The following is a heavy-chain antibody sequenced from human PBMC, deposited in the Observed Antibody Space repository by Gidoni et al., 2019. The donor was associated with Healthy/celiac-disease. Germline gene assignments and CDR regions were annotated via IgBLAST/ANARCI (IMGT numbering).Heavy chain of an antibody. D-gene: IGHD6-19*01. CDR1: GFTFDAYA. J-gene: IGHJ4*02. CDR3: AKSGGIAVADTYFDY. V-gene: IGHV3-9*01. Sequence: EVQLVESGGGLVQPGRSLRLSCAASGFTFDAYAIHWVRQDPGNGLEWVSGISWNSGSIGYADSVKGRFTISRDNAKNSLYLQMNSLRAEDTALYYCAKSGGIAVADTYFDYWGQGTLVTVSS. CDR2: ISWNSGSI.